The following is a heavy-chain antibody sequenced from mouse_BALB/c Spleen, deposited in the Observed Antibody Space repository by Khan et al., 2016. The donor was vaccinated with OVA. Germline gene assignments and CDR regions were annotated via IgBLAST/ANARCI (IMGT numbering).Heavy chain of an antibody. CDR1: GYTFTDYS. CDR2: INTETGEP. D-gene: IGHD2-14*01. CDR3: ARDRYDYFDY. J-gene: IGHJ2*01. V-gene: IGHV9-2-1*01. Sequence: QIQLVQSGPELKKPGETVKISCKASGYTFTDYSMHWVKQAPGKGLKWMGWINTETGEPTYADDFKGRFAFSLETSASTAYLQINNLKNEATDTYFCARDRYDYFDYWGQGTTLTGSS.